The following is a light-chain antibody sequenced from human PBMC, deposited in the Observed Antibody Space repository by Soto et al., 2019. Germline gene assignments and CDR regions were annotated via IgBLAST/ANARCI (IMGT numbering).Light chain of an antibody. CDR2: EGN. CDR3: CSYAPSRTLL. J-gene: IGLJ2*01. CDR1: SSDVGTYNL. Sequence: QSAPTQPASVSESPGQSITISCTGTSSDVGTYNLVTWYQQHPGKAPKLIIYEGNKRPSGVSNRFSASKSGNTASLTISGLLAEDEADYYCCSYAPSRTLLFGGGTQLTVL. V-gene: IGLV2-23*01.